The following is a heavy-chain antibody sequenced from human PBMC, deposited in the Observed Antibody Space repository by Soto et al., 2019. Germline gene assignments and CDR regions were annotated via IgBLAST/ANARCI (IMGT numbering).Heavy chain of an antibody. CDR1: GYSFTSYW. J-gene: IGHJ6*02. V-gene: IGHV5-10-1*01. Sequence: LKISCKGSGYSFTSYWISWVRQMPGKGLEWMGRIDPSDSYTNYSPSFQGHVTISADKSISTACLQWSSLKASDTAMYYCARHIPGAGTTCGQSYGMDVWGQGTTVTVSS. D-gene: IGHD1-7*01. CDR3: ARHIPGAGTTCGQSYGMDV. CDR2: IDPSDSYT.